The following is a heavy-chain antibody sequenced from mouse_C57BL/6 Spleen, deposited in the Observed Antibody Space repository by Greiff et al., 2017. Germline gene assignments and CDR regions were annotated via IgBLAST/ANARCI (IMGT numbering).Heavy chain of an antibody. Sequence: EVKLVESGGGLVKPGGSLKLSCAASGFTFSSYAMSWVRQTPEKRLEWVATISDGGSYTYYPDNVKGRFTISRDNAKNNLYLQMSHLKSEDTAMYYCAHDGYLAWFAYWGQGTLVTVSA. CDR2: ISDGGSYT. J-gene: IGHJ3*01. CDR3: AHDGYLAWFAY. D-gene: IGHD2-3*01. V-gene: IGHV5-4*03. CDR1: GFTFSSYA.